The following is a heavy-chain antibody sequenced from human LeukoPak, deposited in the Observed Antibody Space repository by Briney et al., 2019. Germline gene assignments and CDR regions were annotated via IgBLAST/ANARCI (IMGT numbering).Heavy chain of an antibody. J-gene: IGHJ4*02. V-gene: IGHV3-7*03. CDR3: ARGSGWLDY. CDR2: INHDGSEK. Sequence: PGGSLRLSCAASGFSFSTHSLTWVRQAPGKGLQWVATINHDGSEKDYVDSVKSRFTISRDNAENSLYLQLNSLRAEDTAIYYCARGSGWLDYWGQGTLVTVSS. D-gene: IGHD6-19*01. CDR1: GFSFSTHS.